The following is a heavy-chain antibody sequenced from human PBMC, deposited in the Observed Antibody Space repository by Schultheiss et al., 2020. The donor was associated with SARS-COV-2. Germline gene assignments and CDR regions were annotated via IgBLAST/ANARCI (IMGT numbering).Heavy chain of an antibody. CDR1: GFTVSSNY. D-gene: IGHD5-12*01. CDR3: ASYIGLLPY. V-gene: IGHV3-21*01. CDR2: ISSSSSYI. J-gene: IGHJ4*02. Sequence: GESLKISCAASGFTVSSNYMSWVRQAPGKGLEWVSSISSSSSYIYYADSVKGRFTISRDNAKNSLYLQMNSLRAEDTAVYYCASYIGLLPYWGQGTLVTVSS.